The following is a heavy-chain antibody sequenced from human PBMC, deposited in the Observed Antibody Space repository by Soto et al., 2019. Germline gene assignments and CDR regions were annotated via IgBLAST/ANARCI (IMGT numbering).Heavy chain of an antibody. CDR3: ARDTSSGDYDY. Sequence: QVQLVQSGAEVKKPGASVKVSCKASGYTFTSYGISWVRQAPGQGLEWMGWINVYNGNPNYAQKLPGRVTMTTDTSTRTAHLHRRSLRSDDTAVYFCARDTSSGDYDYWCQGNLVTVSS. V-gene: IGHV1-18*01. CDR1: GYTFTSYG. CDR2: INVYNGNP. J-gene: IGHJ4*02. D-gene: IGHD6-25*01.